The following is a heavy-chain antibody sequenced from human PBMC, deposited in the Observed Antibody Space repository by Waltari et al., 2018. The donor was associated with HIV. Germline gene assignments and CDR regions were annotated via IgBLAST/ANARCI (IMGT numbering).Heavy chain of an antibody. D-gene: IGHD2-2*01. CDR3: ARGGGIVVKRYADDAFDI. J-gene: IGHJ3*02. V-gene: IGHV4-4*02. Sequence: QVQLQESGPGLVKPSGTLSFTCAVSGDSVSSSNWWNWVRQPPGKGLEWIGEIYHSGGTNYNPSLKSRVTISVDKSKNQFSLNMSSMTAADTAVYYCARGGGIVVKRYADDAFDIWGQGTMVTVSS. CDR2: IYHSGGT. CDR1: GDSVSSSNW.